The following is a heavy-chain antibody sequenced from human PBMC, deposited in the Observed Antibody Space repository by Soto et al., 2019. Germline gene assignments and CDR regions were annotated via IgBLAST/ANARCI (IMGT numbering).Heavy chain of an antibody. V-gene: IGHV4-30-2*01. D-gene: IGHD1-26*01. CDR2: IHVTGYT. J-gene: IGHJ4*02. CDR3: ARGGALRPNCHVPLAF. Sequence: QLQLQESGSGLVNPSQTLSLTCTVSGASITSGSYSWSWIRQAPGQGLEWIGNIHVTGYTAFSPSLKRRVTSSVDTSKNQFSLNVNSVTAADTAVYFCARGGALRPNCHVPLAFWGQGTLVTVSS. CDR1: GASITSGSYS.